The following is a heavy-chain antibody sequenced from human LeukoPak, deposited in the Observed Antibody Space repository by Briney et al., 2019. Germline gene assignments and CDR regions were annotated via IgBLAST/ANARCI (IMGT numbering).Heavy chain of an antibody. V-gene: IGHV1-69*06. CDR2: IIPIFGTA. J-gene: IGHJ6*03. D-gene: IGHD3-22*01. CDR1: GYTFTSCG. CDR3: ARDQYYYDSSGYYYMDV. Sequence: SVKVSCKASGYTFTSCGISWVRQAPGQGLEWMGGIIPIFGTANYAQKFQGRVTITADKSTSTAYMELSSLRSEDTAVYYCARDQYYYDSSGYYYMDVWGKGTTVTVSS.